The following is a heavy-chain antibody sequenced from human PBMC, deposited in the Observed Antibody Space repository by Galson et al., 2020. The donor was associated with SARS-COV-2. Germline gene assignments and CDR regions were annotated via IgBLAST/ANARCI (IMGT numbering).Heavy chain of an antibody. CDR1: GYDFSGQW. V-gene: IGHV5-51*01. CDR2: IYPGDSDT. J-gene: IGHJ2*01. D-gene: IGHD1-26*01. CDR3: ARALLYNGNYYWYFDL. Sequence: GESLKISCTGSGYDFSGQWIAWVRRMPGKGLEWMGVIYPGDSDTKYSPSFQGQVTISADKSIRTAYLQWSSLKASDTAIYYCARALLYNGNYYWYFDLWGRGTRVTVS.